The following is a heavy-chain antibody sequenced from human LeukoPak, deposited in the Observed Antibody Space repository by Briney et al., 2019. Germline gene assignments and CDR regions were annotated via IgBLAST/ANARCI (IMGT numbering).Heavy chain of an antibody. CDR2: IIPIFGTA. CDR3: ARGGKGQLVRFDP. CDR1: GGTFSSYA. D-gene: IGHD6-6*01. V-gene: IGHV1-69*01. Sequence: SVKVSCKDSGGTFSSYAISWVRQAPGQGLEWMGGIIPIFGTANYAQKFQGRVTITADESTSTAYMELSSLRSEDTAVYYCARGGKGQLVRFDPWGQGTLVTVSS. J-gene: IGHJ5*02.